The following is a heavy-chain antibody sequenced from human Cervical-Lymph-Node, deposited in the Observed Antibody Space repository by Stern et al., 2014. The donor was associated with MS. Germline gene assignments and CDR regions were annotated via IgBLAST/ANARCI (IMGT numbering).Heavy chain of an antibody. CDR2: IFPVFGTP. J-gene: IGHJ5*02. D-gene: IGHD6-13*01. CDR3: HLGAETGNRWYPFGYDL. V-gene: IGHV1-69*01. Sequence: QVQLVESGAEVKKPGSSVKVSCKASGGTFSKFPSSWVRQAPGQGLEWMGGIFPVFGTPTYAQEFRGRVSSTAEVSRSTVYMELRSIRPNTTAVYYGHLGAETGNRWYPFGYDLGGQGTLVTVSS. CDR1: GGTFSKFP.